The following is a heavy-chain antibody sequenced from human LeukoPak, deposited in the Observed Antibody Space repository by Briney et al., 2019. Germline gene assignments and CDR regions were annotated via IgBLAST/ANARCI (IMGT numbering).Heavy chain of an antibody. Sequence: SETLSLTCAVYGGSFSGYYWSWIRQPPGKGLEWIGEINHSGSTNYNPSLKSRVTISVDTSKNQFSLKLSFVTAADTAVYYCARGQWRVYSSGWYFDYWGQGTLVTVSS. CDR2: INHSGST. J-gene: IGHJ4*02. V-gene: IGHV4-34*01. CDR3: ARGQWRVYSSGWYFDY. CDR1: GGSFSGYY. D-gene: IGHD6-19*01.